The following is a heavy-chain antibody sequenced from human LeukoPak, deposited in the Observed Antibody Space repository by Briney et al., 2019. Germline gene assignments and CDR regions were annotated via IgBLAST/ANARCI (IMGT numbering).Heavy chain of an antibody. V-gene: IGHV1-2*02. CDR2: INPNSGGT. CDR3: ARGYYYDSSGYYYFDY. D-gene: IGHD3-22*01. Sequence: ASVKVSCKASGYTFTGYYMHWVRQAPGQGLEWMGWINPNSGGTNYAQKFQGRVTMTRDTSISTAYMELSRLRSDDTAVYYCARGYYYDSSGYYYFDYWGQGTLVTVSS. J-gene: IGHJ4*02. CDR1: GYTFTGYY.